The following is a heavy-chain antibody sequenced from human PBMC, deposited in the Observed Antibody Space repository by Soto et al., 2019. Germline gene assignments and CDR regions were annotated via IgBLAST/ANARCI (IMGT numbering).Heavy chain of an antibody. CDR3: AASYGSGYRAFDY. Sequence: QVQLVQSGTEVKKPGSSVKVSCKASGDTFSFYTINWVRQAPGLGLEWVGRINPIVSMSNYAQKFQGRVSMTEDKSTSTANMELRSLRSDDPAMYFCAASYGSGYRAFDYWGQGALVIVSS. D-gene: IGHD3-10*01. V-gene: IGHV1-69*02. J-gene: IGHJ4*02. CDR1: GDTFSFYT. CDR2: INPIVSMS.